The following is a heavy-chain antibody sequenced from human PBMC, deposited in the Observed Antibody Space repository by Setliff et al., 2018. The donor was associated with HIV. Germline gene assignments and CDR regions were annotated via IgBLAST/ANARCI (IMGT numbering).Heavy chain of an antibody. CDR2: INDSGST. J-gene: IGHJ4*02. V-gene: IGHV4-34*01. D-gene: IGHD5-18*01. CDR3: AAWGPRYSYAPYFFDS. CDR1: NGSFSGYY. Sequence: SETLSLTCAVYNGSFSGYYWTWIRQPPGKGLEWIGEINDSGSTNYSPSLKSRVTISVDASRNQFSLRLSSVTAADTAVYYCAAWGPRYSYAPYFFDSWGQGTPVTVSS.